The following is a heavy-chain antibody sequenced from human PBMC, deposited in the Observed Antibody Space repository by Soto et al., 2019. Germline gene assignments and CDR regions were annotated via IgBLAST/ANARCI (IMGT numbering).Heavy chain of an antibody. Sequence: GGSLRLSCAPSGFTFSSYAMYWVRQAPGKGLEWVAVISYDGSTYHANSVKGRFTISRDNSKNTLYLQMGSLRAEDMAVYYCARDYSSSWSNWFDPWGQGTLVTVSS. J-gene: IGHJ5*02. CDR1: GFTFSSYA. D-gene: IGHD6-13*01. CDR2: ISYDGST. CDR3: ARDYSSSWSNWFDP. V-gene: IGHV3-30*14.